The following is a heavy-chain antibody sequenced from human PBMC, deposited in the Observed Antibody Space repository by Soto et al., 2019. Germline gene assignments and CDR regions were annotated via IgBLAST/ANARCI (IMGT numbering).Heavy chain of an antibody. J-gene: IGHJ4*02. V-gene: IGHV1-69*13. Sequence: SVKVSCKASGGSFSGQAVSWVRQAPGRGLEWMGGIIPIFHTTNYARKFQGRLTITADESTSTASMELTSLTSADTAVYYCTTDSGMSPYSFDYWGQGTLVTVSS. CDR1: GGSFSGQA. CDR3: TTDSGMSPYSFDY. CDR2: IIPIFHTT. D-gene: IGHD1-26*01.